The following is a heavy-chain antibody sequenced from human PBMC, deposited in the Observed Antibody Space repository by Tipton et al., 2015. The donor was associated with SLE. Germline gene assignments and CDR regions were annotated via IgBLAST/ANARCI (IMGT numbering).Heavy chain of an antibody. J-gene: IGHJ4*02. CDR3: ARSAGYGSSWAHFDY. V-gene: IGHV4-61*09. Sequence: TLSLTCTVSGGSISSGNYFWSWIRQPAGKGLEWIGHIYTSGSTNYNPSLKSRVTISVDTSKNQFSLKLSSVTAADTAVYYCARSAGYGSSWAHFDYWGQGTLVTVSS. D-gene: IGHD6-13*01. CDR1: GGSISSGNYF. CDR2: IYTSGST.